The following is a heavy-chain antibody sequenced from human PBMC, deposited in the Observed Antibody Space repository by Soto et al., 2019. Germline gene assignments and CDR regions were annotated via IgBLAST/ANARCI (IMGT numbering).Heavy chain of an antibody. Sequence: GGSLRLSCAASGFTFSSYSRNWVRQAPGKGLEWVSSISSSSSYIYYADSVKGRFTISRDNAKNSLYLQMNSLRAEDTAVYYCAKIGYCSGGSCYSGRSYGMDVWGQGTTVTVSS. CDR2: ISSSSSYI. CDR1: GFTFSSYS. CDR3: AKIGYCSGGSCYSGRSYGMDV. J-gene: IGHJ6*02. D-gene: IGHD2-15*01. V-gene: IGHV3-21*01.